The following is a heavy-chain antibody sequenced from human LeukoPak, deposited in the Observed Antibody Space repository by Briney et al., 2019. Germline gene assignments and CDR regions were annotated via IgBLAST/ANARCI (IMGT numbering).Heavy chain of an antibody. CDR2: ISGYNGNT. CDR1: GYTFTSYG. V-gene: IGHV1-18*01. CDR3: ARGLDLKDAFAI. Sequence: ASVKVSCKASGYTFTSYGISWVRQAPGQGLEWMGWISGYNGNTNYAQKFQDRVTMTTDTSTSTAYMELRSLRSDDTAVYYCARGLDLKDAFAIWGQGTMVTVSS. J-gene: IGHJ3*02. D-gene: IGHD6-6*01.